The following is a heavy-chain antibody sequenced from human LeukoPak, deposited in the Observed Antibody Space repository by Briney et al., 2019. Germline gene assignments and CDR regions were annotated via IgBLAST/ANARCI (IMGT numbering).Heavy chain of an antibody. CDR1: GFTFSSYR. V-gene: IGHV3-48*01. D-gene: IGHD1-1*01. Sequence: GGSLRLSCAASGFTFSSYRMNWVRQAPGKGLEWVSYISSSSSTIYYADSVKGRFTISRDNAKNSLYLQMNSLRADDTAVYHCGTTSKSSSLDVWGQGTMVTVSS. CDR3: GTTSKSSSLDV. CDR2: ISSSSSTI. J-gene: IGHJ3*01.